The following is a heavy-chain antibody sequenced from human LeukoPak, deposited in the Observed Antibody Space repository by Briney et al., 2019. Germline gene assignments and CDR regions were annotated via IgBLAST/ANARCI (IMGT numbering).Heavy chain of an antibody. CDR1: GYSISSGYY. D-gene: IGHD1-7*01. CDR3: ARSGNYAIGHDAFDI. Sequence: SETLSLTCTVSGYSISSGYYWGWIRQSPGKGLEWIGSMYHSGSTYYNPSFKSRVTISVDTSKNHFSLRLSSVTAADTAVYYCARSGNYAIGHDAFDIWGQGTMVTVSS. J-gene: IGHJ3*02. V-gene: IGHV4-38-2*02. CDR2: MYHSGST.